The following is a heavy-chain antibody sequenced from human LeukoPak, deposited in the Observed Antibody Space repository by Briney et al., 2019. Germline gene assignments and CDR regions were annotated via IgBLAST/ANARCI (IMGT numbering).Heavy chain of an antibody. J-gene: IGHJ5*02. CDR3: AKAPPSIAADYNWFDP. D-gene: IGHD6-13*01. CDR2: ISYDGSNK. Sequence: GGSLRLSCAASGFTFSSYGMHWVRQAPGKGLEWVAVISYDGSNKYYADSVKGRFTISRDNSKNTLYLQMNSLRAEDTAVYYCAKAPPSIAADYNWFDPWGQGTLVTVSS. V-gene: IGHV3-30*18. CDR1: GFTFSSYG.